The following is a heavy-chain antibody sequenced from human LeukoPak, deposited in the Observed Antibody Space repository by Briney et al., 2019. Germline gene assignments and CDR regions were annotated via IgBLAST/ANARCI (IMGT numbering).Heavy chain of an antibody. CDR1: GDSMSSIDW. D-gene: IGHD4-17*01. V-gene: IGHV4-4*02. CDR2: IYHSGST. CDR3: ARGRTVTLYYYYYIDV. J-gene: IGHJ6*03. Sequence: PSETLSLTCAVSGDSMSSIDWWSWVRQPPEKGLEWIGVIYHSGSTNYNPSLKSRVTISVDTSKNQFSLKLSSVTAADTAVYYCARGRTVTLYYYYYIDVWGKGTTVTISS.